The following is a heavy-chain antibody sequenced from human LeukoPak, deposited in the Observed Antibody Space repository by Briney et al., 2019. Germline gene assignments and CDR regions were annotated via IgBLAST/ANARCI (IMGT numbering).Heavy chain of an antibody. CDR1: GGSISSYS. Sequence: SETLSLTCTVSGGSISSYSWSWIRQPPGKGLEWIGYIYYSGSTNYNPSLKSRVTISVDTSKNQFSLKLSSVTAADTAVYYCARGPNSYYYYYMDVWGKGTTVTVSS. CDR2: IYYSGST. J-gene: IGHJ6*03. D-gene: IGHD5-24*01. CDR3: ARGPNSYYYYYMDV. V-gene: IGHV4-59*01.